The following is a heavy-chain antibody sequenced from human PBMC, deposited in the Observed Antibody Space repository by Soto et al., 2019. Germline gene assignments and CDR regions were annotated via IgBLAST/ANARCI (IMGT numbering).Heavy chain of an antibody. CDR2: INHSGST. CDR1: GGSFSGYY. J-gene: IGHJ5*02. CDR3: ASRTGDLDWFDP. D-gene: IGHD7-27*01. V-gene: IGHV4-34*01. Sequence: SETLSLTCAVYGGSFSGYYWSWIRQPPGKGLEWIGEINHSGSTNYNPSLKSRVTISVDTSKNQFSLQWSSLKASDTAMYYCASRTGDLDWFDPWGQGTLVTVSS.